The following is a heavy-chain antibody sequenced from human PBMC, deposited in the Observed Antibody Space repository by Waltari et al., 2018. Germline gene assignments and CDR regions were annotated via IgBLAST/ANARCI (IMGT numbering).Heavy chain of an antibody. CDR2: ISYDGSNK. CDR1: GFTFSSYA. CDR3: ARGGWITMVRGEGFDY. Sequence: QVQLVASGGGVVQPGRSLRLSCAASGFTFSSYAMPWVRQAPGKGLEWVAVISYDGSNKYYADSVKGRFTISRDNSKNTLYLQMNSLRAEDTAVYYCARGGWITMVRGEGFDYWGQGTLVTVSS. J-gene: IGHJ4*02. V-gene: IGHV3-30*01. D-gene: IGHD3-10*01.